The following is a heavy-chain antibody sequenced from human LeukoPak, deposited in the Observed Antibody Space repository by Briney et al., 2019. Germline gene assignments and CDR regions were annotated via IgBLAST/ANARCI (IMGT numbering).Heavy chain of an antibody. CDR3: ARQSLRNFDY. J-gene: IGHJ4*02. CDR2: INPNTGDT. CDR1: GYTFTGYY. Sequence: GASVKVSCKASGYTFTGYYIHYVRQALGQGLEWVGWINPNTGDTKYAQKFQGRVTMTRDTSISTAYMELSRLRSDDTTVYYCARQSLRNFDYWGQGTLVTVSS. D-gene: IGHD5/OR15-5a*01. V-gene: IGHV1-2*02.